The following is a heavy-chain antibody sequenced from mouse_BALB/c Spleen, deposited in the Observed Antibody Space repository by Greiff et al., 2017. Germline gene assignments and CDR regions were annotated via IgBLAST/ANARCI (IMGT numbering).Heavy chain of an antibody. V-gene: IGHV3-2*02. CDR2: ISYSGST. J-gene: IGHJ2*01. Sequence: EVKLMESGPGLVKPSQSLSLTCTVTGYSITSDYAWEWIRQFPGNKLEWMGYISYSGSTSYNPSLKSRISITRDTSKNQFFLQLNSVTTEDTATYYCARWGNYGYFDYWGQGTTLTVSS. CDR1: GYSITSDYA. D-gene: IGHD2-1*01. CDR3: ARWGNYGYFDY.